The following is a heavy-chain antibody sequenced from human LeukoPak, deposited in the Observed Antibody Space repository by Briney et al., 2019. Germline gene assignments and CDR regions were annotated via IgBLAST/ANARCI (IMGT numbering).Heavy chain of an antibody. D-gene: IGHD1-1*01. J-gene: IGHJ4*02. CDR3: ARVGDWNDLVY. V-gene: IGHV4-59*01. Sequence: PSETLSLTCTVSGGSISSYYWSWIRQPPGKGLEWIGYINYSGSTNYNPSLQSRVTISVDTSKNQFSLKLSSVAAADTAVYYCARVGDWNDLVYWGQGTRVTVSS. CDR1: GGSISSYY. CDR2: INYSGST.